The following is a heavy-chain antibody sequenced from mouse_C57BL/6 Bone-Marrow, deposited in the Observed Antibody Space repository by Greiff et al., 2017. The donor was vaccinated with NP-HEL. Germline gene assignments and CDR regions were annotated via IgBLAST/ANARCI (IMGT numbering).Heavy chain of an antibody. CDR3: ARRSSCDYVNY. CDR1: GYTFTSFW. J-gene: IGHJ2*01. V-gene: IGHV1-52*01. D-gene: IGHD2-4*01. CDR2: IDPSDSET. Sequence: QVQLQQPGAELVRPWSSVKLSCKSSGYTFTSFWMHWVKQRPIQGLEWIGNIDPSDSETHYNPKSMDKATSTVVKSSSTAYMQLSSLTSEDSAVYYGARRSSCDYVNYWDKGTTLTVSS.